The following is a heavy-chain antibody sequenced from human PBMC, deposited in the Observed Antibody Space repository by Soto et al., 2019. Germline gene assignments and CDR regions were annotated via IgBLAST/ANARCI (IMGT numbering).Heavy chain of an antibody. V-gene: IGHV3-23*01. CDR3: ANDRLRDRGVIENY. CDR2: ISGRGGST. J-gene: IGHJ4*02. Sequence: EVQRLESGGGLVQPGGSLRLSCAASGFTFSSYVMTWVRQAPGKGLEWVSAISGRGGSTYYADSVKGRFTISRDNSKNTLYLQMNSLRAEDTAVYYCANDRLRDRGVIENYWGQGTLVTVST. CDR1: GFTFSSYV. D-gene: IGHD3-10*01.